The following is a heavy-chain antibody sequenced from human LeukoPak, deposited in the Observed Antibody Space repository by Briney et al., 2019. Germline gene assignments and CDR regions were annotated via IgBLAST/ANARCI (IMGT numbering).Heavy chain of an antibody. CDR1: GFTFDDYG. CDR2: ISSSSSYI. V-gene: IGHV3-21*04. Sequence: GGSLRLSCAASGFTFDDYGMSWVRQAPGKGLEWVSSISSSSSYIYYADSVKGRFTISRDNAKNSLYLQMNSLRAEDTAVYYCAKTGNPTTGDYWGQGTLVTVSS. D-gene: IGHD1-1*01. J-gene: IGHJ4*02. CDR3: AKTGNPTTGDY.